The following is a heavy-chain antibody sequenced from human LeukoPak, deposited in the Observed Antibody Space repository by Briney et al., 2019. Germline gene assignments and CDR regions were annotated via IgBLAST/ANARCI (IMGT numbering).Heavy chain of an antibody. CDR2: FDPEDGET. CDR3: ASTTGDYYDSSGYYSPGAFDI. CDR1: GYTLTELS. V-gene: IGHV1-24*01. J-gene: IGHJ3*02. Sequence: ASVTVSCTVSGYTLTELSMHWVRQAPGKGLEWMGGFDPEDGETIYAQKFQGRVTMTEDTSTDTAYMELSSLRSEDTAVYYCASTTGDYYDSSGYYSPGAFDIWGQGTMVTVSS. D-gene: IGHD3-22*01.